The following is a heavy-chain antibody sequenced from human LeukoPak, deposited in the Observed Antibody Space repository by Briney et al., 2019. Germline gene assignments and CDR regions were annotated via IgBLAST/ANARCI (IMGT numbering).Heavy chain of an antibody. D-gene: IGHD3-22*01. CDR2: INHSGST. CDR1: GGSFSGYY. J-gene: IGHJ6*02. V-gene: IGHV4-34*01. Sequence: PSETLSLICAVYGGSFSGYYWSWIRQPPGKGLEWIGEINHSGSTNYNPSLKSRVTISVDTSKNQFSLKLSSVTAADTAVYYCARVKMIVVVITKRDYYYGMDVWGQGTTVTVSS. CDR3: ARVKMIVVVITKRDYYYGMDV.